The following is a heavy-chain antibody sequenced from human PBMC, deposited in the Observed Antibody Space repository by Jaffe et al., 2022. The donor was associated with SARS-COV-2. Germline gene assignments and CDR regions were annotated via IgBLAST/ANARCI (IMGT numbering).Heavy chain of an antibody. J-gene: IGHJ4*02. CDR3: TRGGGWHDS. CDR1: GFTFGDYA. D-gene: IGHD6-19*01. V-gene: IGHV3-49*03. Sequence: EVQLVESGGGLVQPGRSLRLSCTVSGFTFGDYAMTWFRQAPGKGLEWVGFIRNKASGGTTEYAASVKGRFTISRDESKSIAYLQMNSLKTEDTAVYYCTRGGGWHDSWGQGTLVTVSS. CDR2: IRNKASGGTT.